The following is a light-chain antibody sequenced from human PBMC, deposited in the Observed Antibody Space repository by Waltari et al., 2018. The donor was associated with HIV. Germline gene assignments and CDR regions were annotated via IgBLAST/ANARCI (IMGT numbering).Light chain of an antibody. CDR3: QAWDSSNVV. J-gene: IGLJ2*01. Sequence: SYELTQPPSVSVSPGQTASITFSGDKLGDKYACWYQQKPGQSPLLVIYQHNKRPSGIPERFSGSNSGNTATLTISGTQAMDEADYFCQAWDSSNVVFGGGTKLTVL. CDR2: QHN. CDR1: KLGDKY. V-gene: IGLV3-1*01.